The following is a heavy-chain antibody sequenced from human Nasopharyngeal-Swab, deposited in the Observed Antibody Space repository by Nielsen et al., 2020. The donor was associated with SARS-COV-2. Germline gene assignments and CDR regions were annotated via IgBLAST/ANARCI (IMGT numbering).Heavy chain of an antibody. CDR3: ARDNGEGAWDG. V-gene: IGHV1-2*06. D-gene: IGHD2-8*01. CDR2: IIPHSGGT. Sequence: WVRQAPGQGLEWMGRIIPHSGGTNVAQKFQGRVTITSETSTSTAYMEVSRLTSDDTATYFCARDNGEGAWDGWGPGAA. J-gene: IGHJ6*01.